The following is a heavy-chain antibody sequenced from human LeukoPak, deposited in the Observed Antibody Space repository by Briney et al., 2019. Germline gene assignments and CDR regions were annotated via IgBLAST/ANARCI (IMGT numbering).Heavy chain of an antibody. CDR1: VGSISSYY. CDR2: IYYSGST. CDR3: ARVARGSSGWYQLDY. Sequence: SDPLSLTCTVSVGSISSYYWSCIRQPPGKGLEWIGYIYYSGSTIYNPSLISRVTISVDTSKDQFSLTLNPPTAADTAVYYCARVARGSSGWYQLDYWGQGTLVTVSS. V-gene: IGHV4-59*08. J-gene: IGHJ4*02. D-gene: IGHD6-19*01.